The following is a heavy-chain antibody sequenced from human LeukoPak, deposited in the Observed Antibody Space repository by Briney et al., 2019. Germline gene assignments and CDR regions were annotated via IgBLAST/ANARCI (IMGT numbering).Heavy chain of an antibody. V-gene: IGHV4-38-2*02. D-gene: IGHD2-15*01. CDR2: IYHSGST. CDR3: ARARGRLVAATSGAFDI. Sequence: SETLSLTCTVSGYSISSGYYWGWIRQPPGKGLEWIGSIYHSGSTYYNPSLKSRVTISVDTSKNQFSLKLSSVTAADTAVYYCARARGRLVAATSGAFDIWGQGTMVTVSS. CDR1: GYSISSGYY. J-gene: IGHJ3*02.